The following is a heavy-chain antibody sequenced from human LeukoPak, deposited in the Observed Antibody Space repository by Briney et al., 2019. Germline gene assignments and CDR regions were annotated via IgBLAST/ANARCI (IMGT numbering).Heavy chain of an antibody. CDR1: GFTVSSNY. Sequence: AGGSLRLSCAASGFTVSSNYMSWVRQASGKGLEWVSVIYSGGSSYYADSVKGRFTISRDNSKNTVYLQMNSLRVEDTAVYYCARGMGGYGGYDYWGQGTLVTVSS. CDR2: IYSGGSS. CDR3: ARGMGGYGGYDY. V-gene: IGHV3-66*01. J-gene: IGHJ4*02. D-gene: IGHD5-12*01.